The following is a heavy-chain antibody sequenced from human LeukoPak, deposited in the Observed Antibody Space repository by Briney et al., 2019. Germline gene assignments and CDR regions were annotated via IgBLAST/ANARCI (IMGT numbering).Heavy chain of an antibody. J-gene: IGHJ4*02. V-gene: IGHV4-4*07. Sequence: SETLSLACTVSGGSISRYYRSWIRQPAGKGLEWIGRIYTSGSTNYNPSLKSRVSMSVDTPKNQFSLKLSSVTAEDTAIYYCARDSDSYGPDFDYWGQGTLVTVSS. D-gene: IGHD5-18*01. CDR2: IYTSGST. CDR1: GGSISRYY. CDR3: ARDSDSYGPDFDY.